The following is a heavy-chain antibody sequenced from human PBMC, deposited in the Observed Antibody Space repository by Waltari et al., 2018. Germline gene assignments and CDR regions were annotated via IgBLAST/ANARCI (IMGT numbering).Heavy chain of an antibody. Sequence: QVQLVESGGGVVQPGRSLRLSCAAAGFTFSSYGMTWDRQAPGKGLEGVAVIWYDGSNKYYADSVKGRFTISRDNSKNTLYLQMNSLRAEDTAVYYCAREVYYYDSSGSAAFDIWGQGTMVTVSS. CDR2: IWYDGSNK. CDR3: AREVYYYDSSGSAAFDI. CDR1: GFTFSSYG. D-gene: IGHD3-22*01. V-gene: IGHV3-33*01. J-gene: IGHJ3*02.